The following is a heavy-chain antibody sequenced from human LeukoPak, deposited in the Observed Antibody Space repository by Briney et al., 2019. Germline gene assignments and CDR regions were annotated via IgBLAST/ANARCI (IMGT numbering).Heavy chain of an antibody. Sequence: GGPLKLSGAPSGFTFSSYAMPWSPQAPAKGREWGAFIRYDGSNKYYADSVKGRFTISRDNSKNTLYLQMNSLRAEDTAVYYCARADKMAALGLLYYYYYMDVWGKGTTVTVSS. J-gene: IGHJ6*03. D-gene: IGHD5-24*01. CDR2: IRYDGSNK. V-gene: IGHV3-30*02. CDR3: ARADKMAALGLLYYYYYMDV. CDR1: GFTFSSYA.